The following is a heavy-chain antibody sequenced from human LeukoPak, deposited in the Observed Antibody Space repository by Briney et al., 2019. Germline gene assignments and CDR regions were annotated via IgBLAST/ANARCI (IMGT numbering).Heavy chain of an antibody. V-gene: IGHV1-69*06. CDR3: ARGPIVVATAANFDY. J-gene: IGHJ4*02. CDR1: GGTFSSYA. CDR2: IFPIFGTA. D-gene: IGHD2-21*02. Sequence: GASVKVSCKASGGTFSSYAISWVRQAPGQGLELMGRIFPIFGTANYAQKFQGRVTITADKSTSTAYMELSSLRSEDTAVYYCARGPIVVATAANFDYWGQGTLVTVSS.